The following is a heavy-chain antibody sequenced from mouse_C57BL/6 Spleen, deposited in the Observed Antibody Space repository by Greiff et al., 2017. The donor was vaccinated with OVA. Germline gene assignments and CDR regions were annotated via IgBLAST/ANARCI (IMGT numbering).Heavy chain of an antibody. D-gene: IGHD2-3*01. CDR2: FYPGSGSI. CDR3: ASHEDDDRGYYFDY. V-gene: IGHV1-62-2*01. CDR1: GYTFTEYT. J-gene: IGHJ2*01. Sequence: VQLQQSGAELVKPGASVKLSCKASGYTFTEYTIHWVKQRSGQGLEWIGWFYPGSGSIKYNEKFKDKATLTADTSSRTVYMELSSFTSEDSAVYFCASHEDDDRGYYFDYWGQGTTLTVSS.